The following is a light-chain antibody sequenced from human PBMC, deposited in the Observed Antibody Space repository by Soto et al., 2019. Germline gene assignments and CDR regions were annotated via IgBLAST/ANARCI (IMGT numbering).Light chain of an antibody. CDR3: CSYAGNLAL. J-gene: IGLJ2*01. CDR2: GNS. Sequence: VLTQPPSVSGAPGQRVTISCTGGSSNIGAGYDVHWYQQLPGTAPKLLIYGNSNRPSGVPDRFSGSKSGTSASLAITGLQAEDEADYYCCSYAGNLALFGGGTKVTVL. V-gene: IGLV1-40*01. CDR1: SSNIGAGYD.